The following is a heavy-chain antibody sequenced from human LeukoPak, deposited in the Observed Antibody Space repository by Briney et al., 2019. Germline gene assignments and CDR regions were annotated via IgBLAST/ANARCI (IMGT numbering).Heavy chain of an antibody. CDR3: ARERDQEISSSWYGMAEVFDY. Sequence: GGSLRLSCAASGFTFSSYSMNWVRQAPGKGLEWVSSISSSSSYIYYADSVKGRFTISRDNAKNSLYLQMNSLRAEDTAVYYCARERDQEISSSWYGMAEVFDYWGQGTLVTVSS. D-gene: IGHD6-13*01. CDR2: ISSSSSYI. CDR1: GFTFSSYS. V-gene: IGHV3-21*01. J-gene: IGHJ4*02.